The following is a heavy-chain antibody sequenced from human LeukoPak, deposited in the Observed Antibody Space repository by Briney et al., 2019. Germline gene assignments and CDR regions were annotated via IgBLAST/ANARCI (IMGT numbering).Heavy chain of an antibody. CDR2: IIPILGIA. Sequence: ASVKVSCKASGGTFSSYAISWVRQAPGQGLEWMGRIIPILGIANYAQKFQGRVTITADKSTSTAYMELSSLRSEDTAVYYCASFAGMAAAHSDFDYWGQGTLVTVSS. V-gene: IGHV1-69*04. CDR3: ASFAGMAAAHSDFDY. J-gene: IGHJ4*02. D-gene: IGHD6-13*01. CDR1: GGTFSSYA.